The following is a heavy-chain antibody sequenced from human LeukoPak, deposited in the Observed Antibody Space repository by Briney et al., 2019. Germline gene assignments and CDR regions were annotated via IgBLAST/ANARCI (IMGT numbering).Heavy chain of an antibody. CDR3: AKGLRAAANQDNDAFDI. D-gene: IGHD6-13*01. CDR1: GFTFSSYA. J-gene: IGHJ3*02. V-gene: IGHV3-23*01. CDR2: ISGSGGST. Sequence: GGSLRLSCAPSGFTFSSYAMSWARQAPGKGLEGFSAISGSGGSTYYADSVKGRFTISRDNSKNTLYLQMNSLRAEDTAVYYCAKGLRAAANQDNDAFDIWGQGTMVTVSS.